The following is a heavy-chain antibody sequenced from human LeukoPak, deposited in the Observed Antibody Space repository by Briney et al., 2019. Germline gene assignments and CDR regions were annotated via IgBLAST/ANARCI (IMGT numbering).Heavy chain of an antibody. CDR3: ARVCPSSWPPFFDY. D-gene: IGHD6-13*01. CDR2: IKQDGSEK. V-gene: IGHV3-7*01. CDR1: GFTFSSYW. J-gene: IGHJ4*02. Sequence: PGGSLRLSCAASGFTFSSYWMSWVRQAPGKGLEWVANIKQDGSEKYYVDSVKGRFTISRDNAKNSLYLQMNSLRAEDTAVYYCARVCPSSWPPFFDYWGQGTLVTVSS.